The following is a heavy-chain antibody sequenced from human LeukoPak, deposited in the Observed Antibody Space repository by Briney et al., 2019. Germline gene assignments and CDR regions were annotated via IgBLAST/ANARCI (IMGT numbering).Heavy chain of an antibody. J-gene: IGHJ6*03. CDR1: GYFISSGSYY. D-gene: IGHD3-22*01. Sequence: PSETLSLTCTVSGYFISSGSYYWSWIRQPAGKGLEWIGRIYTSGSTNYNPSLKSRVTISVDTSKNQFSLKLSSVTAADTAVYYCARGGDYYDSSGYEGAYYYYYMDVWGKGTTVTISS. V-gene: IGHV4-61*02. CDR3: ARGGDYYDSSGYEGAYYYYYMDV. CDR2: IYTSGST.